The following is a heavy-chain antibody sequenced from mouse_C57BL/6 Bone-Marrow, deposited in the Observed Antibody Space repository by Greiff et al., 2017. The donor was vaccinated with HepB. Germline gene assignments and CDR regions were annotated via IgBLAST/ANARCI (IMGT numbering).Heavy chain of an antibody. V-gene: IGHV1-54*01. J-gene: IGHJ3*01. Sequence: VQLQQSGAELVRPGTSVKVSCKASGYAFTNYLIEWVKQRPGQGLEWIGVINPGSGGTNYNEKFKGKATLTADKSSSTAYMQLSSLTSEDSAVYFWAREGLITPFAYWGQGTLVTVSA. CDR2: INPGSGGT. CDR1: GYAFTNYL. D-gene: IGHD2-4*01. CDR3: AREGLITPFAY.